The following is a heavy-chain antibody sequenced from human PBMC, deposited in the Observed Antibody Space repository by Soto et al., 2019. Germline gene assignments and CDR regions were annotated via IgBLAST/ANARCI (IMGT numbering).Heavy chain of an antibody. J-gene: IGHJ6*02. CDR3: TRPKSTVVIKDYYYGMDV. D-gene: IGHD2-21*01. CDR1: GFTFSGSA. V-gene: IGHV3-73*01. CDR2: IRSKANSYAT. Sequence: PGGSLRLSCAAYGFTFSGSAMHWVRQASRKGLEWVGRIRSKANSYATAYAASVTGRFTISRDDSKNTAYLQMNSLKTEDTAVYYCTRPKSTVVIKDYYYGMDVWGQGTTVTVSS.